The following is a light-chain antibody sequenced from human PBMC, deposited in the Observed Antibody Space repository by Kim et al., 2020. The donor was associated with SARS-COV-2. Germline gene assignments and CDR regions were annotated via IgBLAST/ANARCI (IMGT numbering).Light chain of an antibody. J-gene: IGKJ5*01. CDR3: QQIHINPNT. V-gene: IGKV1-39*01. CDR1: QNIGTH. Sequence: DIQMTQSPSSLPASAGDRITITCRASQNIGTHLHWYQLRPGEAPKLLIYSASTLQSGVPSRFSGSGSGIDSTLTISSLHPEHLASYFCQQIHINPNTSGQESRLE. CDR2: SAS.